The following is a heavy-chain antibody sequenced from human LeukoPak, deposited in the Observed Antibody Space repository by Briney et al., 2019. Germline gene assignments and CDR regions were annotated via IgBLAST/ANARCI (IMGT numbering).Heavy chain of an antibody. V-gene: IGHV3-23*01. CDR1: GFIFSNYA. D-gene: IGHD6-25*01. J-gene: IGHJ5*02. Sequence: GGSLRLSCAASGFIFSNYAMMWVRQAPGKGLEWVSSVTGIGGGTFYADSVKGRFTISRDNSQNTLYLQMNSLGAEDTAVYYCAKGAASALVDWFDPWGQGHLVTVSS. CDR3: AKGAASALVDWFDP. CDR2: VTGIGGGT.